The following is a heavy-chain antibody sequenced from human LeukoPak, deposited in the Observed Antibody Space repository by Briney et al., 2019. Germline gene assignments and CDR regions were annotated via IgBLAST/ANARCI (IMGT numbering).Heavy chain of an antibody. D-gene: IGHD3-22*01. Sequence: GGSLRLSCAASGFTFSNAWMSWVRQAPGKGLEWVSYISSSSSTIYYADSVKGRFTISRDNAKNSLYLQMNSLRAEDTAVYYCARVGPYYYDSSGYYRWDYWGQGTLVTVS. V-gene: IGHV3-48*01. J-gene: IGHJ4*02. CDR2: ISSSSSTI. CDR1: GFTFSNAW. CDR3: ARVGPYYYDSSGYYRWDY.